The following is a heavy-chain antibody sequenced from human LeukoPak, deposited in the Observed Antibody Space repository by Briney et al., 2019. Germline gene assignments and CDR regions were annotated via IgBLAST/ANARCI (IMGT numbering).Heavy chain of an antibody. V-gene: IGHV4-59*12. CDR2: IYYIGST. CDR1: GGSISSYY. CDR3: ARDSRSGWGNWFDP. D-gene: IGHD6-19*01. Sequence: SETLSLTCTVSGGSISSYYWNWIRQPPGKGLEWIGYIYYIGSTNYNPSLKSRVTISVGTSKNQFSLKLSSVTAADTAVYYCARDSRSGWGNWFDPWGQGTLVTVSS. J-gene: IGHJ5*02.